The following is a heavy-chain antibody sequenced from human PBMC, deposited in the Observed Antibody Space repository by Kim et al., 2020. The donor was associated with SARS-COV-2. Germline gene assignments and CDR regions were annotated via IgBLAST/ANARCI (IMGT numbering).Heavy chain of an antibody. D-gene: IGHD2-2*01. Sequence: GGSLRLSCAASGFTFSSYGMHWVRQAPGKRLEWVAVIWYDGSNKYYADSVKGRFTISRDNSKNTLYLQMNSLRAEDTAGYYCARDLGYCSSTSCERDYWGPGTLVTVSS. CDR1: GFTFSSYG. CDR2: IWYDGSNK. J-gene: IGHJ4*02. V-gene: IGHV3-33*01. CDR3: ARDLGYCSSTSCERDY.